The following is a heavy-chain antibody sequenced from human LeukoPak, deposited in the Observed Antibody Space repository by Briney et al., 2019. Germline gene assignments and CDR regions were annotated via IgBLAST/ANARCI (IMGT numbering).Heavy chain of an antibody. CDR1: GGSFSGYY. V-gene: IGHV4-34*01. Sequence: SETLSLTCAVYGGSFSGYYWSWIRQPPGKGLEWIGEINHSGSTNYNPSLKSRVTISVDTSKNQFSLKLSSVTAADTAVYYCARGRSVQTITTVTTVNYFDYWGQGTLVTVSS. CDR2: INHSGST. D-gene: IGHD4-17*01. CDR3: ARGRSVQTITTVTTVNYFDY. J-gene: IGHJ4*02.